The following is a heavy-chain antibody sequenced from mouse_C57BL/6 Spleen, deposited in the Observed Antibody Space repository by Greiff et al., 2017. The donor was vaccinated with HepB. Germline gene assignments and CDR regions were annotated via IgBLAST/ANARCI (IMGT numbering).Heavy chain of an antibody. D-gene: IGHD1-1*01. Sequence: VQLQQSGPELVKPGASVKISCKASGYSFTSYYIHWVKQRPGQGLEWIGWIYPGSGNTKYNEKFKGKATLTADTSSSTAYMQLSSLTSEDSAVYYCARDYGSSYRFDYWGQGTTLTVSS. J-gene: IGHJ2*01. V-gene: IGHV1-66*01. CDR2: IYPGSGNT. CDR1: GYSFTSYY. CDR3: ARDYGSSYRFDY.